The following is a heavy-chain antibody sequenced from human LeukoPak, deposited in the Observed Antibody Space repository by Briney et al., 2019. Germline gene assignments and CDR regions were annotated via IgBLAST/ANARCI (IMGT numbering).Heavy chain of an antibody. CDR2: ISAYNGNT. D-gene: IGHD6-19*01. V-gene: IGHV1-18*01. Sequence: ASVKVSCKASGYTFTSYGISWVRQAPGQGLEWMGWISAYNGNTNYAQKLQGRVTMTTDTSTSTAYMELRSLRSDDTAVYYCARVLRRYSSGWRGVGYWGQGTLVTVSS. CDR1: GYTFTSYG. CDR3: ARVLRRYSSGWRGVGY. J-gene: IGHJ4*02.